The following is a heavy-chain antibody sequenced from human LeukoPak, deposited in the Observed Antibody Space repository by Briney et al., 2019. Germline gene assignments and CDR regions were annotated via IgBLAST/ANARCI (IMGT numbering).Heavy chain of an antibody. V-gene: IGHV4-31*03. CDR3: ARNSQFGELSFDY. Sequence: SQTLSLTCTVSGASVGSVGYYWNWIRQRPGKGLEWIGYIYYTGTAYYNPSLKSRAAISLDASKNQFSLRLSSVTAADTALYFCARNSQFGELSFDYWGQGTLLTVSS. J-gene: IGHJ4*02. CDR2: IYYTGTA. CDR1: GASVGSVGYY. D-gene: IGHD3-10*01.